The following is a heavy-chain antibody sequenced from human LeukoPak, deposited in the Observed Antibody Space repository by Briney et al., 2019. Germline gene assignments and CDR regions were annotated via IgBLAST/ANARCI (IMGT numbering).Heavy chain of an antibody. CDR2: IRSKAYGGTA. CDR3: ITYDPSDYYGMDV. D-gene: IGHD5-12*01. Sequence: PGRSLSLSCRGSGFTFGDYSLTWVCQAPGKGLEWVGFIRSKAYGGTAEYAASVKGRFTISRDDSKSIAYLQMNSLKTEDTAMYYCITYDPSDYYGMDVGGQGTTVTVSS. CDR1: GFTFGDYS. J-gene: IGHJ6*02. V-gene: IGHV3-49*04.